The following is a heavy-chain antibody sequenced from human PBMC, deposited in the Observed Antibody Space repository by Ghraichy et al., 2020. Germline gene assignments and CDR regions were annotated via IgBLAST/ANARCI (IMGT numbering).Heavy chain of an antibody. Sequence: LSLTCAASGFTFSSYWMSWVRQAPGKGLEWVANIKQDGSEKYYVDSVKGRFTISRDNAKNSLYLQMNGLRAEDTAVYYCARVPGRYSSGWYYFDYWGQGTLVTVSS. CDR2: IKQDGSEK. CDR1: GFTFSSYW. V-gene: IGHV3-7*01. D-gene: IGHD6-19*01. J-gene: IGHJ4*02. CDR3: ARVPGRYSSGWYYFDY.